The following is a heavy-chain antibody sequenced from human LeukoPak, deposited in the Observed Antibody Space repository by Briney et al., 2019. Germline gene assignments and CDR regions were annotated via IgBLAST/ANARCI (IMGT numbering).Heavy chain of an antibody. Sequence: GGSLRLSCAASGFTFSSYWMSWIRQAPGKGLEWVSHISDSGSSIYYADSVKGRFTISRDNAKNSLYLQMNSLRAEDTAVYYCAREPYYHDSSGYVSDYWGQGTLVTVSS. V-gene: IGHV3-11*01. D-gene: IGHD3-22*01. CDR1: GFTFSSYW. CDR2: ISDSGSSI. CDR3: AREPYYHDSSGYVSDY. J-gene: IGHJ4*02.